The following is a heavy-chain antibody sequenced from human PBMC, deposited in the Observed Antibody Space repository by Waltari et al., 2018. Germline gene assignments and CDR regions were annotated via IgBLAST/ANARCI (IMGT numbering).Heavy chain of an antibody. CDR2: ISWNRDKK. D-gene: IGHD1-26*01. CDR3: AKGHSGSYGLKD. CDR1: GFNFDDYA. V-gene: IGHV3-9*01. Sequence: GRSLRLSCAVSGFNFDDYAMPWVRQAPGKGLEWVSGISWNRDKKGYADSVKGRFTISRDNAKNSLYLQMNSLRPEDTALYYCAKGHSGSYGLKDWGQGTLVTVSS. J-gene: IGHJ4*02.